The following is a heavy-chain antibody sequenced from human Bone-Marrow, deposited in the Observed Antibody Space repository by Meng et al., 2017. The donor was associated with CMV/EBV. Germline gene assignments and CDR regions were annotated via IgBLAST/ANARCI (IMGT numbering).Heavy chain of an antibody. D-gene: IGHD6-13*01. CDR2: ITWNSNDI. Sequence: GGSLRLSCVVSGFIFDDYAMHWVRQVPGKGLEWVSGITWNSNDIAYGDSVKGRFTISRDNAKNSLYLQMTSLRAEDTALYYCAKGSSSWYTGGGYFDYWGQGTLVTVSS. V-gene: IGHV3-9*01. J-gene: IGHJ4*02. CDR3: AKGSSSWYTGGGYFDY. CDR1: GFIFDDYA.